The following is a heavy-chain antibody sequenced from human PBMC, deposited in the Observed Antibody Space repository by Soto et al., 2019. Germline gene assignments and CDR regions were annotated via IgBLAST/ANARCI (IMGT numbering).Heavy chain of an antibody. CDR2: IYSGGST. V-gene: IGHV3-66*01. J-gene: IGHJ3*02. D-gene: IGHD7-27*01. Sequence: EVQLVESGGGLVQPGGSLRLSCAASGFTVSSNYMSWVRQAPGKGLEWVSVIYSGGSTYYADSVKGRFTISRDNSKNTLELQMNSLRAEDTAVYYCARDGPGRAFDIWGQGTMVTVSS. CDR1: GFTVSSNY. CDR3: ARDGPGRAFDI.